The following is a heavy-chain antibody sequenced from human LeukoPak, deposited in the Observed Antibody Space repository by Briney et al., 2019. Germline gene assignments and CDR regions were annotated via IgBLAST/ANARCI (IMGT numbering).Heavy chain of an antibody. CDR2: IYYTGST. J-gene: IGHJ5*02. CDR3: ARQFYTRTWDRWFDP. V-gene: IGHV4-59*08. D-gene: IGHD2-2*02. Sequence: PSETLSLTCTVSGGSMSTYYWTWIRQPPGKALEWIGFIYYTGSTRYHPSLKRRVTISVDPSKRQFSLKLYSVTAADTAHYYCARQFYTRTWDRWFDPWGQGIQVTVSS. CDR1: GGSMSTYY.